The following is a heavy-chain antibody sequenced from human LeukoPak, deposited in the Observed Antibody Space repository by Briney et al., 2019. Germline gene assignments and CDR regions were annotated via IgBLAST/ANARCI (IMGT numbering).Heavy chain of an antibody. CDR3: AKAGSGWASRYYYYYMDV. Sequence: GGSLRLSCAGSGFTFSSYAMSWVRQAPGKGLEWVSAISGSGGSTYYADSVKGRFTISRDNSKNTLYLQMNSLRAEDTAVYYCAKAGSGWASRYYYYYMDVWGKGTTVTVSS. CDR2: ISGSGGST. CDR1: GFTFSSYA. D-gene: IGHD6-19*01. V-gene: IGHV3-23*01. J-gene: IGHJ6*03.